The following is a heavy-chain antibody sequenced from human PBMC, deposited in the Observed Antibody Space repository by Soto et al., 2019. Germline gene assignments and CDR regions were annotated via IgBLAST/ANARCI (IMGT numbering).Heavy chain of an antibody. J-gene: IGHJ4*02. Sequence: GGSLRLSCAASAFTFRSYTMHWVRQAPGKGLEWVATISYDGSKTNYADSVRGRFTISRDNSKSTLFLQMDSLRPEDTAVYSCARDRDSSYFPPPYYFDSWGQGTLVTFSS. D-gene: IGHD4-4*01. CDR1: AFTFRSYT. CDR3: ARDRDSSYFPPPYYFDS. V-gene: IGHV3-30*04. CDR2: ISYDGSKT.